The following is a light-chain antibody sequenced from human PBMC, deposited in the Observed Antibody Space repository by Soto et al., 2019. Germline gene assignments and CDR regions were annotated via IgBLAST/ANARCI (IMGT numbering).Light chain of an antibody. CDR3: QQYNNWPPWT. Sequence: ETVMTQSPAALSVSPGERVSLSCRASQNIGRDLAWYQQKPGQAPRLLIYAASYRATGIPARFSGSGSGTEFALTISSLQSDDFAVYYCQQYNNWPPWTFGQGTQVEIK. CDR2: AAS. CDR1: QNIGRD. J-gene: IGKJ1*01. V-gene: IGKV3-15*01.